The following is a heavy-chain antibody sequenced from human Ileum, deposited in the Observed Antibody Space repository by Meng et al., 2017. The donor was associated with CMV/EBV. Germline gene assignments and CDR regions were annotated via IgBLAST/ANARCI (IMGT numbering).Heavy chain of an antibody. CDR1: GFTFSNTW. V-gene: IGHV3-7*01. CDR2: IKADGSEK. J-gene: IGHJ5*02. Sequence: GGSLRLSCAASGFTFSNTWMSRVRQAPGMGLAWVANIKADGSEKYYVDSVKGRFTISRDNAKNSVYLQMNSLRVEDTAVYYCVRGGGTAAAWGQGTLVTVSS. D-gene: IGHD6-25*01. CDR3: VRGGGTAAA.